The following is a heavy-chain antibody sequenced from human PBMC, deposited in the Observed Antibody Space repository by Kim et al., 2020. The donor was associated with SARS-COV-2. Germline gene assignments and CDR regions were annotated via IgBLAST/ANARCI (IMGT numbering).Heavy chain of an antibody. D-gene: IGHD7-27*01. CDR3: ARDRSNWGYRYFDY. J-gene: IGHJ4*02. Sequence: SETLSLTCTVSGGSISSGGYYWSWIRQHPGKGLEWIGYIYYSGSTYYNPSLKSRVTISVDTSKNQFSLKLSSVTAADTAVYYCARDRSNWGYRYFDYWGQGTLVTVSS. CDR1: GGSISSGGYY. V-gene: IGHV4-31*03. CDR2: IYYSGST.